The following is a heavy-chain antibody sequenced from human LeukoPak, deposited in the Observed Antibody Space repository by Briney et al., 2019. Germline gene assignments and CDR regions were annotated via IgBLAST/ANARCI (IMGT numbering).Heavy chain of an antibody. V-gene: IGHV3-7*01. J-gene: IGHJ5*02. Sequence: PGGSLRLSCAASGFTFSNYWMSWVRQAPGKGLEWVANIKQDGSEKYYVDSVKGRFTISRDNAKNSLYLQMNSLRAEDTAVYYCAREKYYYETWGQGTLVTVSS. CDR2: IKQDGSEK. CDR3: AREKYYYET. CDR1: GFTFSNYW. D-gene: IGHD3-22*01.